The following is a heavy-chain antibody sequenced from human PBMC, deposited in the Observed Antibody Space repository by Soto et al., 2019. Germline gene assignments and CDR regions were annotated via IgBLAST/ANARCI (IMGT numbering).Heavy chain of an antibody. Sequence: QITLKESGPTLVKPTQTLTLTCTFSAFSLSTGGVGVGWIRQPPGKALEWLALIYWDDDKRYSPSLRSRLTLTTDSSKSQVVLTTTNMDPVDTATYYCIQSRCGGDCLQSYASYYYYGMDVWGQGTTVTVSS. CDR3: IQSRCGGDCLQSYASYYYYGMDV. V-gene: IGHV2-5*02. J-gene: IGHJ6*02. D-gene: IGHD2-21*02. CDR2: IYWDDDK. CDR1: AFSLSTGGVG.